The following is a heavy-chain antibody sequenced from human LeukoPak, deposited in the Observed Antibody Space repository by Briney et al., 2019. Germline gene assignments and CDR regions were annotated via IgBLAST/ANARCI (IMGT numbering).Heavy chain of an antibody. CDR1: GGSISSSSYY. CDR2: IYYSGST. Sequence: SETLSLTCTVSGGSISSSSYYWGWIRQPPGKGLEWIGSIYYSGSTYYNPSLKSRVTISVDTSKNQFSLKLSPVTAADTAVYYCARGGHMVIPFDYWGQGTLVTVSS. CDR3: ARGGHMVIPFDY. V-gene: IGHV4-39*01. D-gene: IGHD3-16*01. J-gene: IGHJ4*02.